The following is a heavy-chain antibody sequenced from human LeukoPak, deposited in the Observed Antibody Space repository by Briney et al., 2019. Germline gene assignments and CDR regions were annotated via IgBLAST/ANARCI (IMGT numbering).Heavy chain of an antibody. J-gene: IGHJ4*02. D-gene: IGHD4-17*01. V-gene: IGHV5-51*01. CDR2: IYPGDSDT. Sequence: GESLKISCKGSGYRFISYWIAWVRQMPGKGLEWMGIIYPGDSDTRYSPSFQGQVTISADKSISTAYLQWSSLEASDTAMYYCARLNGPTVTTSDYWGQGTLVTVSS. CDR1: GYRFISYW. CDR3: ARLNGPTVTTSDY.